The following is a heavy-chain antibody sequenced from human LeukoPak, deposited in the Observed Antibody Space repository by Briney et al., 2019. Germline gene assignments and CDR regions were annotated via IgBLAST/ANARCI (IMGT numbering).Heavy chain of an antibody. Sequence: GGSLRLSCAASGLTFSSYSMNWVRQAPGKGLEWVSSISSSSSYIYYADSVKGRFTISRDNAKNSLYLQMNSLRAEDTAVYYCARDLSRVGAMGYCDYWGQGTLVTVSS. J-gene: IGHJ4*02. CDR3: ARDLSRVGAMGYCDY. CDR1: GLTFSSYS. D-gene: IGHD1-26*01. CDR2: ISSSSSYI. V-gene: IGHV3-21*01.